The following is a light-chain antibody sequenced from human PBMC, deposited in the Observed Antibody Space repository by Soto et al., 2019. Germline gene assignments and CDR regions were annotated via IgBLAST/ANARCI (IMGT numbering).Light chain of an antibody. CDR2: DVS. J-gene: IGKJ1*01. Sequence: EIVLTQSPGTLSLSPGDRATLSCRASQSVSSAYLAWYQHTHGQAPRLLIYDVSRRATGIPERFSGSGSGTDLTIIISRLEPEDFEVYYCQQYAGSPRTFGQGTKVDIK. V-gene: IGKV3-20*01. CDR1: QSVSSAY. CDR3: QQYAGSPRT.